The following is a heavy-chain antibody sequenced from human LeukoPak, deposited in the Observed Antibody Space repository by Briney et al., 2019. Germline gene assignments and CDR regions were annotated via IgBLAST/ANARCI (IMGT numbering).Heavy chain of an antibody. Sequence: SETLSLTCTVSGGSISSYYWSWIRQPPGKGLEWIGYIYYSGSTNYNPSLKSRVTISVDTSKNQFSLKLNSVTAADTAVYYCARRSLVSGYFDYWGQGTLVTVSS. CDR3: ARRSLVSGYFDY. J-gene: IGHJ4*02. CDR2: IYYSGST. CDR1: GGSISSYY. D-gene: IGHD3-10*01. V-gene: IGHV4-59*08.